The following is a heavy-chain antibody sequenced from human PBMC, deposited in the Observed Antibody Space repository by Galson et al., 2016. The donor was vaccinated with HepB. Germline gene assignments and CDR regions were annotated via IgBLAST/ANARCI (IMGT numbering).Heavy chain of an antibody. CDR1: GGTFSNYA. CDR3: ATPQPPIWGYHSGRFDY. V-gene: IGHV1-69*06. D-gene: IGHD3-16*01. Sequence: SVKVSCKASGGTFSNYAISWVRQAPGQGLEWMGGINPIFGTANYAQKFQGRVTITADKSTSTAYTELSRLRSDDTAVYYCATPQPPIWGYHSGRFDYWGQGTLVTVSS. CDR2: INPIFGTA. J-gene: IGHJ4*02.